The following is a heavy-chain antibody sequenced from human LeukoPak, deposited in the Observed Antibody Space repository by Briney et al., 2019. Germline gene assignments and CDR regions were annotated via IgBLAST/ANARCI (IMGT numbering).Heavy chain of an antibody. D-gene: IGHD6-19*01. CDR1: GFTFSSYS. CDR2: ISSSSSYI. CDR3: ARGPIAVAGGKFDY. V-gene: IGHV3-21*01. J-gene: IGHJ4*02. Sequence: GGSLRLSCAASGFTFSSYSMNWVRQAPGKGLEWVSSISSSSSYIYYADSVKGRFTISRDNAKNSLYLQMNSLRAEDTAVYYCARGPIAVAGGKFDYWGQGTPVTVSS.